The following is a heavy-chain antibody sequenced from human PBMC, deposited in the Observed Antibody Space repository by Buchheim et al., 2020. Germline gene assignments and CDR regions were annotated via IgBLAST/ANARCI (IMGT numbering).Heavy chain of an antibody. V-gene: IGHV3-23*01. J-gene: IGHJ6*02. Sequence: EVQLLESGGGLVQPGGSLRLSCAASGFTFNNYAMNWVRQVPGKGLEWVSGIIGSGSRTYYADSVKGRLTISRANSKGTLYLPMNSLRAEDTAVYYCAKGGYCSSSDCYRAYYYYNMDAWGQGTT. D-gene: IGHD2-2*01. CDR1: GFTFNNYA. CDR2: IIGSGSRT. CDR3: AKGGYCSSSDCYRAYYYYNMDA.